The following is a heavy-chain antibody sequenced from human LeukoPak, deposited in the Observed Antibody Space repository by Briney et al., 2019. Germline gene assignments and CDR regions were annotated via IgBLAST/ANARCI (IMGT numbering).Heavy chain of an antibody. D-gene: IGHD1-26*01. Sequence: GGSLRLSCAAFGFIVRSNHINWVRQAPGKGLEWVSITYSGDTTYYADSVKGRFIISRDDSKNTLSLQMNDLRVEDTAVYYCARDAGGRTQREGWFDPWGQGTLVTVSS. CDR1: GFIVRSNH. CDR3: ARDAGGRTQREGWFDP. CDR2: TYSGDTT. V-gene: IGHV3-66*01. J-gene: IGHJ5*02.